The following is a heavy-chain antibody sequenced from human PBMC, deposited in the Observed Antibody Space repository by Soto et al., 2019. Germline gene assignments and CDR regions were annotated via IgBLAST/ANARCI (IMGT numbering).Heavy chain of an antibody. V-gene: IGHV3-21*01. CDR3: AKSVAGDLDWFDP. J-gene: IGHJ5*02. CDR1: GFPFSSYS. CDR2: IGSSGRYI. Sequence: EVQLVESEGGLVKPGGSLRLSCAASGFPFSSYSMNWVRQAPGKGLEWVSSIGSSGRYIYYPDSVRGRFTVSRDSAKNSLYLQMNSLTAEDSAVYYCAKSVAGDLDWFDPWGQGTLVVVSS. D-gene: IGHD3-10*01.